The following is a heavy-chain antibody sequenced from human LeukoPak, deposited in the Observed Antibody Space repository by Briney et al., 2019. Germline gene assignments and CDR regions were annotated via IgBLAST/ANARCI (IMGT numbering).Heavy chain of an antibody. V-gene: IGHV3-23*01. CDR2: ISGSGGST. J-gene: IGHJ4*02. CDR3: AKDPKMSVAGIFDY. D-gene: IGHD2-15*01. CDR1: GFTFSSYA. Sequence: PGGSPRLSCAASGFTFSSYAMSWVRQAPGKGLEWVSAISGSGGSTYYADSVKGRFTISRDNSKNTLYLQMNSLRAEDTAVYYCAKDPKMSVAGIFDYWGQGTLVTVSS.